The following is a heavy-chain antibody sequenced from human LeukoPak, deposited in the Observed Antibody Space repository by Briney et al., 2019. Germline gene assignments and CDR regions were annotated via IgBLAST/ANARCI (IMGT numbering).Heavy chain of an antibody. CDR3: VRDRELTY. V-gene: IGHV4-59*01. CDR2: IYNSGSST. D-gene: IGHD3-10*01. J-gene: IGHJ4*02. CDR1: DGSISIYY. Sequence: PSETLSLTCTVSDGSISIYYWNWIRQPPGKGLEWIGYIYNSGSSTIYNPSLQSRATISVDMSKNQFSLRLSSVTAADTAVYFCVRDRELTYWGQGILVTVSS.